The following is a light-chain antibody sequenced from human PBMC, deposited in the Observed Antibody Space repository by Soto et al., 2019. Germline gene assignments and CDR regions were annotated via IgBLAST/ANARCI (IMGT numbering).Light chain of an antibody. CDR1: SSDVGGYKY. CDR2: EVT. CDR3: SAYAGSNNFVL. V-gene: IGLV2-8*01. J-gene: IGLJ2*01. Sequence: QSVLTQPPSASGSPGQSVTISCTGTSSDVGGYKYVSWYQQHPGKGPRLMIYEVTKRPSGVPDRFSGSKSGNTASLTVSGLQAEDEADYYCSAYAGSNNFVLFGGGTKLTVL.